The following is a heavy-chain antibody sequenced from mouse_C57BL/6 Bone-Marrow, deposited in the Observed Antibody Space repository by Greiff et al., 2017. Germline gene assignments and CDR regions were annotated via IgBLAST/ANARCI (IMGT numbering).Heavy chain of an antibody. J-gene: IGHJ2*01. V-gene: IGHV14-4*01. CDR3: TTSGTYFDY. Sequence: EVQLQQSGAELVRPGASVKLSCTASGFNIKDDYMHWVKQRPEQGLEWIGWIDPENGATEYASKFQGKATITADTSSNTAYLQLSSLTSEDTAVYYCTTSGTYFDYWGQGTTLTVSS. D-gene: IGHD4-1*01. CDR2: IDPENGAT. CDR1: GFNIKDDY.